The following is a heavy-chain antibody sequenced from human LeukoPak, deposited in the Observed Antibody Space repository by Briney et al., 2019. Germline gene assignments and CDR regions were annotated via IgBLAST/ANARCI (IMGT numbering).Heavy chain of an antibody. CDR1: GFTFSSYW. D-gene: IGHD6-13*01. CDR2: INSDGSTT. V-gene: IGHV3-74*01. Sequence: GGSLRLSCAASGFTFSSYWMHWVRQAPGKGLVWVSRINSDGSTTGHADSVKGRFTISRDNAKNTLFLQMNGLRAEDTAVYYCARGGSSSWYGSWGQGTLVTVSS. CDR3: ARGGSSSWYGS. J-gene: IGHJ5*01.